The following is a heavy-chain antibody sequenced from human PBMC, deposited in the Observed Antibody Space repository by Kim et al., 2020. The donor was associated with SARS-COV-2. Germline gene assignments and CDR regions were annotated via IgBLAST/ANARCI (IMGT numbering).Heavy chain of an antibody. V-gene: IGHV3-30*04. CDR2: TSYDGRSK. Sequence: GGSLRLSCATSGFIFSNYMMHWVRQAPGKGLEWVAITSYDGRSKYYADSVKGRFTTSRDNSKNILFLEMDSLRADDTAVYYCAKDACHVKTTSCQNGDAFDIWGQGTVVTVSS. CDR1: GFIFSNYM. D-gene: IGHD2-8*01. CDR3: AKDACHVKTTSCQNGDAFDI. J-gene: IGHJ3*02.